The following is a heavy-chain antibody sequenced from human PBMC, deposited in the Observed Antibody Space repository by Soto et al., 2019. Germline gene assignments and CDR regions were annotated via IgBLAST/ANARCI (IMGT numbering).Heavy chain of an antibody. Sequence: QVQLQQWGAGLLKPSETLSLTCAVYGGSFSGYYWSWIRQPPGKGLEWIGEINHSGSTNYNPSLKSRVTISVDTPKNRFSLKLSSVTGTDAAVYYCARPTSRGGGGDYWGQGTLVTVSS. J-gene: IGHJ4*02. CDR1: GGSFSGYY. CDR3: ARPTSRGGGGDY. CDR2: INHSGST. V-gene: IGHV4-34*01. D-gene: IGHD3-10*01.